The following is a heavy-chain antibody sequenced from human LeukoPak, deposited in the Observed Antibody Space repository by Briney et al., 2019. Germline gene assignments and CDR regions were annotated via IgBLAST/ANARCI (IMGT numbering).Heavy chain of an antibody. CDR2: IYYSGST. Sequence: SETLSLTCTVSGGSISSYYWSWIRQPPGKGLEWIGYIYYSGSTNYNPSLKSRVTISVDTSKNQFSLKLSSVTAADTAVYYCARQEVELALYYFDYWGQGTLVTVSS. D-gene: IGHD1-7*01. CDR3: ARQEVELALYYFDY. J-gene: IGHJ4*02. CDR1: GGSISSYY. V-gene: IGHV4-59*08.